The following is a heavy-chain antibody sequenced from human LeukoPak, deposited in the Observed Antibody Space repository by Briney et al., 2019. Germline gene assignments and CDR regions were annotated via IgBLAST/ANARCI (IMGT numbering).Heavy chain of an antibody. D-gene: IGHD6-6*01. CDR2: ISGSGGST. CDR3: AKSMAAYPTEGMDV. Sequence: GGSLRLSCAASGFTFSSYAMSWVRQAPGKGLEWVSAISGSGGSTYYADSVKGRFTISRDNSKNTLYLQMNSLRAEDTAVYYCAKSMAAYPTEGMDVWGQGTTVTVSS. V-gene: IGHV3-23*01. CDR1: GFTFSSYA. J-gene: IGHJ6*02.